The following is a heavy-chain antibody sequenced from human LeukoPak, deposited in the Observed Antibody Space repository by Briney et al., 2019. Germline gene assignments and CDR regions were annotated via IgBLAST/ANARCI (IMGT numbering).Heavy chain of an antibody. CDR3: AKEIMETTYFDY. J-gene: IGHJ4*02. Sequence: GGSLRLSCAASGFTFNNYAMSWVRQAPGKGLEWVSAISGSGGNTYYADSVKGRFTISRDNSKNTLYLQMNSLRAEDTAVYYCAKEIMETTYFDYWGQGTLVTVSS. D-gene: IGHD3-16*01. V-gene: IGHV3-23*01. CDR1: GFTFNNYA. CDR2: ISGSGGNT.